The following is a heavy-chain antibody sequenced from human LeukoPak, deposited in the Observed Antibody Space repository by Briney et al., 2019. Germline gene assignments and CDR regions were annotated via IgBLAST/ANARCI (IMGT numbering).Heavy chain of an antibody. V-gene: IGHV3-74*01. CDR2: INSDGSST. Sequence: GGSLRLSCAASGFTFSSYWMHWVRQAPGKGLVWVSRINSDGSSTSYADSVKGRFTISRDNAKNTLYLQMNSLRAEDTAVYYCAKHHCSSTSCYRVFDFWGQGTLVTVSS. CDR3: AKHHCSSTSCYRVFDF. J-gene: IGHJ4*02. CDR1: GFTFSSYW. D-gene: IGHD2-2*02.